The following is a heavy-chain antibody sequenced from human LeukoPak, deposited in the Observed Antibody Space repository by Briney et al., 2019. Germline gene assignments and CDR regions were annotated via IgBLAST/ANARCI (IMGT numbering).Heavy chain of an antibody. CDR1: GFTFSTYW. CDR3: ARGAFGVYAFDL. D-gene: IGHD3-3*01. CDR2: ITPDGTST. J-gene: IGHJ3*01. Sequence: DPGGSLRLSCAASGFTFSTYWMHWVRQAPGKGLEWVSRITPDGTSTTYADSVKGRFTISRDNAKNTLYVQMNSLRAEDTAVYYCARGAFGVYAFDLWGQGTMVTVSS. V-gene: IGHV3-74*01.